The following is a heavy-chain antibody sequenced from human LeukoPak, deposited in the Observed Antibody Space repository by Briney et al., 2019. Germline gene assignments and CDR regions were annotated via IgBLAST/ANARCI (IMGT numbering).Heavy chain of an antibody. CDR2: FDPEDGET. D-gene: IGHD6-19*01. Sequence: VASVKVSCKVSGYTLTELSMHWVRQAPGKGLEWMGGFDPEDGETIYAQKLQGRVTMTEDTSTDTAYMELSSLRSEDTAVYYCATRCYEYSSGWYYFDYWGQGTLVTVSS. V-gene: IGHV1-24*01. CDR1: GYTLTELS. CDR3: ATRCYEYSSGWYYFDY. J-gene: IGHJ4*02.